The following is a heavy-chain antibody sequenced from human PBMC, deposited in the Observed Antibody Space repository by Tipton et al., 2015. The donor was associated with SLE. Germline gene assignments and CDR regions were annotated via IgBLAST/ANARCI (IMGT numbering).Heavy chain of an antibody. CDR2: IYTSGST. Sequence: TLSLTCTVSGGSISSGSYYWSWIRQPAGKGLEWIGRIYTSGSTNYNPSLKSRVTISVDTSKNQFSLKLSSVTAADTAVYYCASRDMDVWGKGTTVTVSS. CDR3: ASRDMDV. CDR1: GGSISSGSYY. J-gene: IGHJ6*03. V-gene: IGHV4-61*02.